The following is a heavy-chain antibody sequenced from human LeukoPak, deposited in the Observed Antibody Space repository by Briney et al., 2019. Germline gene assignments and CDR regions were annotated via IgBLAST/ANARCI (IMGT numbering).Heavy chain of an antibody. V-gene: IGHV1-18*01. D-gene: IGHD6-25*01. Sequence: ASVNVSCKAFGYTFTGYGISWVRQAPGEGLEWMGWISVYNGNTNYAQKFQGRVTMTTDTPTSTGYMELRSLRSDDTAVYYCARTFSSGRYGMDVWGQGTTVTVSS. CDR3: ARTFSSGRYGMDV. CDR2: ISVYNGNT. J-gene: IGHJ6*02. CDR1: GYTFTGYG.